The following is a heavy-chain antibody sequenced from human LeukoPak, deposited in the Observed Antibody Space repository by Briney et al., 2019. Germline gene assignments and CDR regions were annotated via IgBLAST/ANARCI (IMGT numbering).Heavy chain of an antibody. CDR3: PRDAVAAAGFDP. V-gene: IGHV1-69*05. Sequence: ASVKVSCKASGGTFSSYAISWVRQAPGQGLEWMGGTIPIFGTANYAQKFQGRVTITTDESTSTAYMELSSLRSEDTAVYYCPRDAVAAAGFDPWGQGTLVTVSS. CDR1: GGTFSSYA. CDR2: TIPIFGTA. D-gene: IGHD6-13*01. J-gene: IGHJ5*02.